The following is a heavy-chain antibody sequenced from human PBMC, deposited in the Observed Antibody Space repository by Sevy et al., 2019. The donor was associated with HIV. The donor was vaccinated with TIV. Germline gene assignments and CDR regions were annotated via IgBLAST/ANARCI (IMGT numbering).Heavy chain of an antibody. CDR3: ARDAGDSSSSAFDY. V-gene: IGHV3-53*01. D-gene: IGHD6-6*01. J-gene: IGHJ4*02. CDR2: IYSGGST. CDR1: GFTVSSNY. Sequence: GGSLRLSCAASGFTVSSNYMSWARQAPGKELEWVSVIYSGGSTYYADAVKGRFTISRDNSKNTLYLQMNSLRAEDTAVYYCARDAGDSSSSAFDYWGQGTLVTVSS.